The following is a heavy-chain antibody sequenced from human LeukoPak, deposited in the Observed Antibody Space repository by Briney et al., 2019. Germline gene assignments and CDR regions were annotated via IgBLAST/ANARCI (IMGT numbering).Heavy chain of an antibody. Sequence: SETLSLTCAVYGGSFSGYYWSWMRQRPGKGLEWIGEINHSVSTNYNPSLKSRVTISVDTSKNQFSLKLSSVNTANTTVYYCARCVVVAATPLDAFDIWGQGTMVTVSS. D-gene: IGHD2-15*01. CDR2: INHSVST. CDR1: GGSFSGYY. J-gene: IGHJ3*02. V-gene: IGHV4-34*01. CDR3: ARCVVVAATPLDAFDI.